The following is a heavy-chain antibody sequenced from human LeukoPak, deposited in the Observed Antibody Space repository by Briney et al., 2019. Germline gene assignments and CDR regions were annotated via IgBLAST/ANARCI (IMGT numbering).Heavy chain of an antibody. Sequence: GGSLRLSCAASGFTFSSYAMHWVRQAPGKGLEYVSAISSNGGSTYYANSVKGRFTISRDNSKNTLYLQMGSLRAEDTAVYYCAKSIGGSEAKIFDYWGQGTLVTVSS. CDR2: ISSNGGST. CDR3: AKSIGGSEAKIFDY. D-gene: IGHD3-10*01. V-gene: IGHV3-64*01. CDR1: GFTFSSYA. J-gene: IGHJ4*02.